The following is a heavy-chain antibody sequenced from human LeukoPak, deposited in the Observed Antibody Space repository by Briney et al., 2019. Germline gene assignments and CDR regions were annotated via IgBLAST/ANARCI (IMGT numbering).Heavy chain of an antibody. J-gene: IGHJ6*03. D-gene: IGHD2-2*01. CDR2: ISAYNGNT. V-gene: IGHV1-18*01. Sequence: ASVKVSCKASGYTFTNYGISWVRQAPGQGLEWMGWISAYNGNTNYAQKLQGRVTMTADTSTSTAYMELRSLRSDDTAVYYCARAGRYCSSTSCPYYYYYMDVWGKGTTVTVSS. CDR1: GYTFTNYG. CDR3: ARAGRYCSSTSCPYYYYYMDV.